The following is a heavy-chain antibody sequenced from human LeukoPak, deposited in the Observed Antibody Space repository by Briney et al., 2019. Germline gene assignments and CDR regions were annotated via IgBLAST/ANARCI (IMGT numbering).Heavy chain of an antibody. V-gene: IGHV4-61*01. CDR3: ARATIVVVVAATASNWFDP. CDR2: IYYSGST. CDR1: GGSVSSGSYY. J-gene: IGHJ5*02. Sequence: KSSETLSLTCTVSGGSVSSGSYYWSWIRQPPGKGLEWIGYIYYSGSTNYNPSLKSRVTISVDTSKNQFSLKLSSVTAADTAVYYCARATIVVVVAATASNWFDPWGQGTLVTVSS. D-gene: IGHD2-15*01.